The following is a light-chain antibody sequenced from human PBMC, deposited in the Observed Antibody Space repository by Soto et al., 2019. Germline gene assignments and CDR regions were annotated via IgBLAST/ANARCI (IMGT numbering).Light chain of an antibody. CDR3: SSYTSSITYV. Sequence: QFVLTQPASVSGSPGQSITISCTGTSSDIGDYNYVSWYQQRPEKAPELMIYGVNNRPPGVSNRFSGSKSGNTASLTISGLQAEDEADYYCSSYTSSITYVFGTGTKVTVL. J-gene: IGLJ1*01. CDR1: SSDIGDYNY. CDR2: GVN. V-gene: IGLV2-14*01.